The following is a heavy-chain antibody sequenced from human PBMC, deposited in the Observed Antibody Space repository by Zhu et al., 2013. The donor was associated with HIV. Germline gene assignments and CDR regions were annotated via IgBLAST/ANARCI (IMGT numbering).Heavy chain of an antibody. CDR2: ISWNSGII. Sequence: EVQLVESGGGLVQPGRSLRLSCGASGFTFDDYAMHWVRQAPGKGLEWVSYISWNSGIIDYADSVKGRFTISRDNAKNSLYLQMNSLRTEDTALYYCAGCLNLGYCSGSSRDAFDMWGQGTLVTVSS. D-gene: IGHD2-15*01. V-gene: IGHV3-9*01. J-gene: IGHJ3*02. CDR1: GFTFDDYA. CDR3: AGCLNLGYCSGSSRDAFDM.